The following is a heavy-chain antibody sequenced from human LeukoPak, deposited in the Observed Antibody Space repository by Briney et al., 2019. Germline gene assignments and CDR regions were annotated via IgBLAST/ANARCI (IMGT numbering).Heavy chain of an antibody. CDR1: GFTFSSFG. D-gene: IGHD1-7*01. V-gene: IGHV3-33*01. Sequence: PGGSLRLSCAASGFTFSSFGMHWVRQAPGKGLEWVTVIWYDGSNKYYADSVKGRFTISRDNSKNTLYLQMNSLRAQDTAVYYCARDANYHFDYWGQGTLVTVSS. CDR2: IWYDGSNK. CDR3: ARDANYHFDY. J-gene: IGHJ4*02.